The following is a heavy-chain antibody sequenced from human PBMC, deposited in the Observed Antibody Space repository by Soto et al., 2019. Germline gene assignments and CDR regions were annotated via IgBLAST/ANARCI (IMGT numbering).Heavy chain of an antibody. CDR1: GFTFSDYA. Sequence: EVQLVESGGGLAQPGGSLRLSCAASGFTFSDYAMNWVRQVPGKGLEWISQIASSGTPIYYADSVRGRFTINRDNAENSLYLQMNSLRDEDTAVYFCTREGIWGQGTLVTVSS. J-gene: IGHJ4*02. V-gene: IGHV3-48*02. CDR3: TREGI. CDR2: IASSGTPI.